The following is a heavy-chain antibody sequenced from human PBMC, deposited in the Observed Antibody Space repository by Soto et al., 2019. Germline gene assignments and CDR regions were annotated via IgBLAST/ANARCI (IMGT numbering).Heavy chain of an antibody. CDR2: VKEDGSEL. D-gene: IGHD3-16*01. CDR3: ARDIGFDYVN. CDR1: GFNVMSYW. V-gene: IGHV3-7*01. J-gene: IGHJ4*02. Sequence: PGGSLRLSCAVSGFNVMSYWMSWVRQAPGKGLEWVASVKEDGSELYYLHSVRGRFSMTRDSAGNALHLTMNYLSAEDTGVYFCARDIGFDYVNWGQGIPVTVPQ.